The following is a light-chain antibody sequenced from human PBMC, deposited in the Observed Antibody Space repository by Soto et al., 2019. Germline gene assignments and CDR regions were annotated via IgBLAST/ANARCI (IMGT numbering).Light chain of an antibody. CDR1: QGIDKD. V-gene: IGKV1-6*01. J-gene: IGKJ3*01. CDR3: LQDFTYPFT. CDR2: AAS. Sequence: AIQMAQAPSSLSASVGDTGTLTCRASQGIDKDLGWYQQKPGKAPNLLIHAASTLQSGVPSRFSGSGSGTDFALTISSLQPEDFATYYCLQDFTYPFTFGPGTNVDIK.